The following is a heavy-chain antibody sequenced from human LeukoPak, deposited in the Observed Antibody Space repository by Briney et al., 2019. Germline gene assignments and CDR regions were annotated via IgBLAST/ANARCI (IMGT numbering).Heavy chain of an antibody. J-gene: IGHJ4*02. CDR2: INPNSGGT. Sequence: ASVTVSCKASGYTFTGYYLHWVRQAPGQGLEWMGWINPNSGGTNYAQKFQGRVTTTRDTSISTAYMELRRLRSDDSAMFYCARVRADSWSGLDYWGQGTLVTVSS. CDR3: ARVRADSWSGLDY. CDR1: GYTFTGYY. D-gene: IGHD3-3*01. V-gene: IGHV1-2*02.